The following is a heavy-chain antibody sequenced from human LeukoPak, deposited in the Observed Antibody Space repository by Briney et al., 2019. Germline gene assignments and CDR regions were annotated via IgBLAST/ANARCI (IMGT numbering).Heavy chain of an antibody. V-gene: IGHV1-46*01. J-gene: IGHJ4*02. CDR1: GYTFTSYY. D-gene: IGHD3-10*02. Sequence: ASVKVSCKASGYTFTSYYMHWVRQAPGQGLEWMGIINPSGGSTSYAQKFQGRVTMTRDTSTSTVYMELSSLRSKDTAVYYCARESVRGVIGDWGQGTLVTVSS. CDR2: INPSGGST. CDR3: ARESVRGVIGD.